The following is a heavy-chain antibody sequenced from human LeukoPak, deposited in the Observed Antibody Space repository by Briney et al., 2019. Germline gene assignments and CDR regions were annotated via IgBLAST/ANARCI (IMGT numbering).Heavy chain of an antibody. CDR3: ARGGYCSGGSCYRPEYYMDV. V-gene: IGHV7-4-1*02. CDR2: INTNTGNP. J-gene: IGHJ6*03. D-gene: IGHD2-15*01. CDR1: GYTFTSYA. Sequence: ASVKVSCKASGYTFTSYAMNWVRQAPGQGLEWMGWINTNTGNPTYAQGFTGRFVFSLDTSVSTAYLQISSLKAEDTAVYYCARGGYCSGGSCYRPEYYMDVWGKGTTVTVSS.